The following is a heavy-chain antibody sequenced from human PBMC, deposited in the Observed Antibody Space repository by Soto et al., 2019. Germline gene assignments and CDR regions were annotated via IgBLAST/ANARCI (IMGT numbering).Heavy chain of an antibody. Sequence: QLQLQESGSGLVKPSQTLSLTCAVSGVSISSGGYSWSWIRQPPGKCLEWIGSISHSGSTSYYPALMSRVTIPLARSKNQFSLKLSSVTAANTAVYCCARWFDPWGQGTLVTVSS. V-gene: IGHV4-30-2*01. CDR1: GVSISSGGYS. CDR3: ARWFDP. J-gene: IGHJ5*02. CDR2: ISHSGST.